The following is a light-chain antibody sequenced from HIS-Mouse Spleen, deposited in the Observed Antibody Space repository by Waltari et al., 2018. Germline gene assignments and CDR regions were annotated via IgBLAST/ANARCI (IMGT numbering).Light chain of an antibody. Sequence: SSELTQPPSVSVSPGQTARITCSADAFPINYADWYQQKSGQAPVLVIYEDSKRPSGIPERFSGSSSGTMATLTISGAQVEDEADYYCYSTDSSGNHRVFGGGTKLTVL. J-gene: IGLJ2*01. V-gene: IGLV3-10*01. CDR3: YSTDSSGNHRV. CDR1: AFPINY. CDR2: EDS.